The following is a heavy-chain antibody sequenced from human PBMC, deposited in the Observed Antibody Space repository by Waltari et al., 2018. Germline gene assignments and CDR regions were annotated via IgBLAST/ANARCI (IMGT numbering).Heavy chain of an antibody. CDR3: ARDLMVRGVIIMPDWYFDL. Sequence: EVQLVESGGGLVQPGGSLRLSCAASGFTFSSYWMSWVRQAPGKGLEWVANIKQDGSEKYYVDSVKGRFTISRDNAKNSLYLQMNSLRAEDTAVYYCARDLMVRGVIIMPDWYFDLWGRGTLVTVSS. D-gene: IGHD3-10*01. V-gene: IGHV3-7*03. CDR2: IKQDGSEK. CDR1: GFTFSSYW. J-gene: IGHJ2*01.